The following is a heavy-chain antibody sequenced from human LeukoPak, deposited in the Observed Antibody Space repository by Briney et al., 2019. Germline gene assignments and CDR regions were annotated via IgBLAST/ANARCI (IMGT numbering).Heavy chain of an antibody. J-gene: IGHJ4*02. CDR2: IKQDGSEK. Sequence: PGGSLRLSCAASGFTFSSYGMSWVRQAPGKGLEWVANIKQDGSEKYYVDSVKGRFTISRDNAKNSLYLQMNSLRAEDTAVYYCARSQFDYWGQGTLVTVSS. CDR1: GFTFSSYG. V-gene: IGHV3-7*01. CDR3: ARSQFDY.